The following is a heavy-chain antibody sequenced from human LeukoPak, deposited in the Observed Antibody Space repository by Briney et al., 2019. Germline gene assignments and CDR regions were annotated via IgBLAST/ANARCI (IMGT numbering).Heavy chain of an antibody. V-gene: IGHV3-30-3*01. CDR3: ARAMVRGVPFDY. CDR1: GFAFSTYA. J-gene: IGHJ4*02. Sequence: GGSLRLSCAASGFAFSTYAMHWVRQAPGKGLEWLAVISFDGNTKYYADSAKGRFTISRDNSKNTLYVQISSLRVEDTAVYYCARAMVRGVPFDYWGQGALVTVSS. D-gene: IGHD3-10*01. CDR2: ISFDGNTK.